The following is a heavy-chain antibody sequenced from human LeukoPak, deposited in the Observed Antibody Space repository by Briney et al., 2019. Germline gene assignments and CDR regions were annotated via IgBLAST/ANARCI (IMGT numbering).Heavy chain of an antibody. CDR2: IGTAGDT. Sequence: GGSLRLSCAACGFTFSSYDMHWVRQATGKGLEWVSAIGTAGDTYYPGSVKGQFTISRENAKNSLYLQMNSLRAEDTAVYYCAKDGPDSSGYYYVLRYFDYWGQGTLVTVSS. CDR3: AKDGPDSSGYYYVLRYFDY. D-gene: IGHD3-22*01. V-gene: IGHV3-13*03. CDR1: GFTFSSYD. J-gene: IGHJ4*02.